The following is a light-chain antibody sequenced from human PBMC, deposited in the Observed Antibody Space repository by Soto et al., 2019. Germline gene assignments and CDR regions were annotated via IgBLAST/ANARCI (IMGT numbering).Light chain of an antibody. CDR1: QSISNY. CDR2: AAS. V-gene: IGKV1-39*01. Sequence: DIQMTQSPSSLSASVGDRVTITCRASQSISNYLNWYQQKPGKAPKLLIYAASSLQRGVPSRFSGSGSGTDFTLTISSLQPEDFATYYCQQSYSTPGTFGQGTKVEIK. CDR3: QQSYSTPGT. J-gene: IGKJ1*01.